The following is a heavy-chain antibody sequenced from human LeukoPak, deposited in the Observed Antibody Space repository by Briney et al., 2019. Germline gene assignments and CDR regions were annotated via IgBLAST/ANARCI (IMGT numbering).Heavy chain of an antibody. CDR3: ARNSYYDNSGEGAFDI. CDR1: GASVSSIGYS. CDR2: IYQSGSA. Sequence: SETLSLTCGVSGASVSSIGYSWSCIRQPPGRGLEWIVFIYQSGSASYNPSLQSRVTISIDKSKNQFSLNLSSVTAADTAVYYCARNSYYDNSGEGAFDIWGQGTMVTVSS. D-gene: IGHD3-22*01. V-gene: IGHV4-30-2*01. J-gene: IGHJ3*02.